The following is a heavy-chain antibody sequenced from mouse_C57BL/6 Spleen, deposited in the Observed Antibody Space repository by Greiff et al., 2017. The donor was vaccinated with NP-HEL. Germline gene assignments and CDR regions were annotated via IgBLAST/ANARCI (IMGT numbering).Heavy chain of an antibody. CDR1: GYAFSSSW. D-gene: IGHD2-10*02. J-gene: IGHJ3*01. CDR2: IYPGDGDT. CDR3: ARGGYGIEGFAY. Sequence: QVQLKQSGPELVKPGASVKISCKASGYAFSSSWMNWVKQRPGKGLEWIGRIYPGDGDTNYNGKFKGKATLTADKSSSTAYMQLSSLTSEDSAVYFCARGGYGIEGFAYWGQGTLVTVSA. V-gene: IGHV1-82*01.